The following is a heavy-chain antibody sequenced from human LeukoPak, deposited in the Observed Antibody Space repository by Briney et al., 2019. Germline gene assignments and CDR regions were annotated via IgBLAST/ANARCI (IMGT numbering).Heavy chain of an antibody. CDR1: GFTFSSNW. J-gene: IGHJ4*02. V-gene: IGHV3-7*01. CDR2: IKQDGSEK. D-gene: IGHD6-19*01. Sequence: GGSLRLTCAASGFTFSSNWMSWVRQAPGKGLEWVANIKQDGSEKYYVDSVKGRFTISRDNAKNSLYLQMNSLRAEDTAVYYCARDLIAVAESHFDSGSRGHLVTVAS. CDR3: ARDLIAVAESHFDS.